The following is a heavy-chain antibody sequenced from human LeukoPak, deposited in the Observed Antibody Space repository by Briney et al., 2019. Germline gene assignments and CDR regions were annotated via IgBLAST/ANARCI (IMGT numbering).Heavy chain of an antibody. CDR3: AKDYGSYYYYYYMDV. D-gene: IGHD4-17*01. Sequence: GGSLRLSCAASGFTFSTFAMIWVRQPPGKGLEWVSSIFPSGGEIHYADSVRGRFTISRDNSKNTLYLQMNSLRAEDTAVYYCAKDYGSYYYYYYMDVWGKGTTVTISS. CDR2: IFPSGGEI. V-gene: IGHV3-23*01. CDR1: GFTFSTFA. J-gene: IGHJ6*03.